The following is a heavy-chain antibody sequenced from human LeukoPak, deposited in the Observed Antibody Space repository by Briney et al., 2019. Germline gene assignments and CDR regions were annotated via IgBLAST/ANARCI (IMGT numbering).Heavy chain of an antibody. V-gene: IGHV3-30*02. J-gene: IGHJ4*02. CDR3: AKISSSSEPDFDY. Sequence: GGSLRLSCAASGFTFSRYAMHWVRQAPGKGLGWVAFIWPDGSKTYYADSVRGRFTISRDNSKNTLHLEMNTVSAEDTALYYCAKISSSSEPDFDYWGQGTLVTVS. CDR1: GFTFSRYA. D-gene: IGHD1-14*01. CDR2: IWPDGSKT.